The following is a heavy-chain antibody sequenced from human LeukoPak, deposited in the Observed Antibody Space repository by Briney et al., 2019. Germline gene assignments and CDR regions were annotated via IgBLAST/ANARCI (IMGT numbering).Heavy chain of an antibody. CDR3: AREPSYYYGMDV. V-gene: IGHV4-61*08. CDR1: GGPISSGDYY. J-gene: IGHJ6*02. Sequence: SETLSLTCTVSGGPISSGDYYWSWICQPPGKGLEWIGYIYYSGSTNYNPSLKSRVTISVDTSKNQFSLKLSSVTAADTAVYYCAREPSYYYGMDVWGQGTTVTVSS. CDR2: IYYSGST.